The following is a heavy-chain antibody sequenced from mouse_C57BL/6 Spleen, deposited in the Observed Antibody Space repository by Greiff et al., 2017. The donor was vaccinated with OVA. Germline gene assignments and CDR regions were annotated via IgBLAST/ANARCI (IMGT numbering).Heavy chain of an antibody. V-gene: IGHV1-69*01. CDR2: IDSSDSYT. J-gene: IGHJ4*01. Sequence: VKLQQPGAELVMPGASVKLSCKASGYTFTSYWMHWVKQRPGQGLEWIGEIDSSDSYTNYNQKFKGKSTLTVDKSSSTAYMQLSSLTSEDSAVYYCASMDYWGQGTSVTVSS. CDR3: ASMDY. CDR1: GYTFTSYW.